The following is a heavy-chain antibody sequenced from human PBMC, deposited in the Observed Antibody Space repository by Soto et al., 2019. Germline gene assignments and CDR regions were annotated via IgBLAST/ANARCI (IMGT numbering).Heavy chain of an antibody. CDR1: GGSISSGGYY. Sequence: QVQLQESGPGLVKPSQTLSLTCTVSGGSISSGGYYWGWIRQQPGKGLEWIGYIYYSGSTNYNPSLKGRVTISVDTSKNQFSLKLSSVTAAVTAVYYCAGEAMVRGVITGVDYWGQGTLVTVSS. D-gene: IGHD3-10*01. J-gene: IGHJ4*02. CDR3: AGEAMVRGVITGVDY. CDR2: IYYSGST. V-gene: IGHV4-31*03.